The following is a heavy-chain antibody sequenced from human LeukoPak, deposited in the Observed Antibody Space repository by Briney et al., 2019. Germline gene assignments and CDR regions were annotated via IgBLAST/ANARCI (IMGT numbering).Heavy chain of an antibody. Sequence: QPGGSLRLSCAASGFTFSSYSMNWVRQAPGKGLEWVSVIYAGSATYYADSVRGRFSISRHKSENTLYLQMHSLRVEDTAVYYCARGSDYFGSGTYYSEGFGYFDYWGQGTLVTVSS. CDR1: GFTFSSYS. CDR2: IYAGSAT. D-gene: IGHD3-10*01. CDR3: ARGSDYFGSGTYYSEGFGYFDY. V-gene: IGHV3-53*04. J-gene: IGHJ4*02.